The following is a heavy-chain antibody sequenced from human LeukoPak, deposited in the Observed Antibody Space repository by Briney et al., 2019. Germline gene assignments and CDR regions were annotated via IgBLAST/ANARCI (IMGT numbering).Heavy chain of an antibody. D-gene: IGHD7-27*01. CDR3: ARVGNNCFDP. J-gene: IGHJ5*02. CDR2: IYYSGRT. V-gene: IGHV4-39*01. CDR1: GGSISSSSYY. Sequence: PSETLSLTCTVSGGSISSSSYYWGWIRQPPGKGLAWIGSIYYSGRTYYNPSLKSRVTISVDTSNNQFSLKLTSVTAADTAVYYCARVGNNCFDPWGQGTLVTVSS.